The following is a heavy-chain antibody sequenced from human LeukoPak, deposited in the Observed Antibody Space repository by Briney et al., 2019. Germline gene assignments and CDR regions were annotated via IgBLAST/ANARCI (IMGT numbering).Heavy chain of an antibody. CDR1: GGSISSSSYY. D-gene: IGHD6-19*01. Sequence: TASETLSLTCTVSGGSISSSSYYWSWIRQPPGKGLEWIGEINHSGSTNYNPSLKSRVTISVDTSKNQFSLKLSSVTAADTAVYYCARVRWLVLDYWGQGTLVTVSS. CDR2: INHSGST. V-gene: IGHV4-39*07. CDR3: ARVRWLVLDY. J-gene: IGHJ4*02.